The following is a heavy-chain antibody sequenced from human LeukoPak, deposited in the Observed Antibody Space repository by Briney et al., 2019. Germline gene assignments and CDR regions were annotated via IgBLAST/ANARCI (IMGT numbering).Heavy chain of an antibody. CDR2: ITPILGIA. CDR3: ARDPRLRNSLYGMDV. J-gene: IGHJ6*02. V-gene: IGHV1-69*04. D-gene: IGHD5-18*01. CDR1: GGTFSSYA. Sequence: SVKVSCKASGGTFSSYAISWVRQAPGQGLEWMGRITPILGIANYAQKFQGRVTITADKSTSTAYMELSSLRSEDTAVYYCARDPRLRNSLYGMDVWGQGTTVTVSS.